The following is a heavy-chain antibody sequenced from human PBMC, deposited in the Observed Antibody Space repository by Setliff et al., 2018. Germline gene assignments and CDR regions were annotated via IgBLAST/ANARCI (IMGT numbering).Heavy chain of an antibody. V-gene: IGHV4-59*02. D-gene: IGHD6-6*01. CDR2: IHFSGTT. J-gene: IGHJ4*02. CDR3: ARGRNIAARLLDS. CDR1: GASVSSHY. Sequence: SETLSLTCNVSGASVSSHYWDWIRQPPGKGLEWIGYIHFSGTTNYNPSLKSRVTISLDTSKNQVSLKLISMSAADPAFYFCARGRNIAARLLDSWGQGTLVTVSS.